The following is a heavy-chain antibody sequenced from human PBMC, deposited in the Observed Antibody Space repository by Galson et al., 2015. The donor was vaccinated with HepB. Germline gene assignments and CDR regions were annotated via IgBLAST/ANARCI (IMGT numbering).Heavy chain of an antibody. CDR2: IIPIFGTA. J-gene: IGHJ4*02. D-gene: IGHD2-2*01. V-gene: IGHV1-69*13. CDR1: GGTFSSYA. CDR3: ARVIPDIVVAGALDY. Sequence: SVKVSCRASGGTFSSYAISWVRQAPGQGLEWMGGIIPIFGTANYAQKFQGRVTITADESTSTAYMELSSLRSEDTAVYYCARVIPDIVVAGALDYWGQGTLVTVSS.